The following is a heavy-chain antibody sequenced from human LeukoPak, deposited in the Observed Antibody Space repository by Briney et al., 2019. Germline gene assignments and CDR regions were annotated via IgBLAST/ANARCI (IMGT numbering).Heavy chain of an antibody. J-gene: IGHJ3*02. CDR3: ARRSVVVVAASVTDAFDI. CDR2: IKQDGSEK. V-gene: IGHV3-7*03. Sequence: QPGGSLRLSCAASGFTFSSYAMHWVRQAPGKGLEWVANIKQDGSEKYYVDSVKGRFTISRDNAKNSLYLQMNSLRAEDTAVYYCARRSVVVVAASVTDAFDIWGQGTMVTVSS. D-gene: IGHD2-15*01. CDR1: GFTFSSYA.